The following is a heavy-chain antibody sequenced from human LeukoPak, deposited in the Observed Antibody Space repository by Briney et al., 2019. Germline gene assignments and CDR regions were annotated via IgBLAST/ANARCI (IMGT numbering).Heavy chain of an antibody. CDR3: ATENDYGDVYFDY. Sequence: GGSLRLSCAASGFTFSSYGMHWVRQAPGEGLEWVAVIWYDGSNKYYADSVKGRFTISRDNSKNTLYLQMNSLRAEDTAVYYCATENDYGDVYFDYWGQGTLVTVSS. J-gene: IGHJ4*02. CDR2: IWYDGSNK. D-gene: IGHD4-17*01. CDR1: GFTFSSYG. V-gene: IGHV3-33*01.